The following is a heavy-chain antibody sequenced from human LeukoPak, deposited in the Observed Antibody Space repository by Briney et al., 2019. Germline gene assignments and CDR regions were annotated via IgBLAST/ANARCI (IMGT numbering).Heavy chain of an antibody. J-gene: IGHJ4*02. V-gene: IGHV3-64*01. D-gene: IGHD1-26*01. Sequence: GGSLRLSCAASGYTFSTYAMHWVRQAPGKGLEFVSAISYNGGATFYANSVKGRFTISRDNSKNTLYLQMGSLRGEDMAVYYCARLESTGGYTDYWGQGTLVTVSS. CDR2: ISYNGGAT. CDR3: ARLESTGGYTDY. CDR1: GYTFSTYA.